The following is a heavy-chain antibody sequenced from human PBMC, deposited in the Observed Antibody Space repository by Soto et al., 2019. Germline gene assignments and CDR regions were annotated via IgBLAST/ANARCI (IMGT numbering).Heavy chain of an antibody. CDR2: ISAYNGNA. V-gene: IGHV1-18*01. J-gene: IGHJ6*02. D-gene: IGHD3-22*01. CDR1: GYTFTSYG. Sequence: ASVKVSCKASGYTFTSYGISWVRQAPGQGLEWMGWISAYNGNANYAQKLQGRVTMTTDTSTSTAYMELRSLRSDDTALYYCARVGYYYDSSGYPYYYGMDVWGQGNTVTVSS. CDR3: ARVGYYYDSSGYPYYYGMDV.